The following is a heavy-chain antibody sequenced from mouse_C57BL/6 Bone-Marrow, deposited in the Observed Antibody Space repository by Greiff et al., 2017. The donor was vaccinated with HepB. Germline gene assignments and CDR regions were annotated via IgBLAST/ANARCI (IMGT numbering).Heavy chain of an antibody. J-gene: IGHJ3*01. CDR2: IHPNSGST. V-gene: IGHV1-64*01. Sequence: VQLQQSGAELVKPGASVKLSCKASGYTFTSYWMHWVKQRPGQGLEWIGMIHPNSGSTNYNEKFKSKATLTVDKSSSTAYMQLSSLTSEDSAVYYCARHLGRAWFAYWGQGTLVTVSA. CDR1: GYTFTSYW. CDR3: ARHLGRAWFAY. D-gene: IGHD4-1*01.